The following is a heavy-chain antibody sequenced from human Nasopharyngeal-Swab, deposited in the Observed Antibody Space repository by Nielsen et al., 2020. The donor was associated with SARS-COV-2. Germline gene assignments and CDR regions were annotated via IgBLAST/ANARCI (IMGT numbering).Heavy chain of an antibody. CDR1: GLTFSSYA. J-gene: IGHJ6*02. Sequence: GESLKISCAASGLTFSSYAMSWVRQAPGKGLEWVSVIYSGGSSTYYADSVKGRFTISRDNSKNTLYLQMNSLRAEDTAVYYCARVETANYYYYGMDVWGQGTTVTVSS. CDR3: ARVETANYYYYGMDV. CDR2: IYSGGSST. V-gene: IGHV3-23*03. D-gene: IGHD1-14*01.